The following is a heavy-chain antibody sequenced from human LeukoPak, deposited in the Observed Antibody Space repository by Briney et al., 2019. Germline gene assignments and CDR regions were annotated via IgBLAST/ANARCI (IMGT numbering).Heavy chain of an antibody. CDR2: ISGSGGST. V-gene: IGHV3-23*01. CDR1: GFTFSSYA. D-gene: IGHD2-2*01. Sequence: GGSLRLSCAASGFTFSSYAMSWVRQAPGKGLEWVSAISGSGGSTYYADSVKGRFTISRDNSKNTLYLQMNSLRAKDTAVYYCAKSPKGFVVVPAVDYWGQGTLVTVSS. J-gene: IGHJ4*02. CDR3: AKSPKGFVVVPAVDY.